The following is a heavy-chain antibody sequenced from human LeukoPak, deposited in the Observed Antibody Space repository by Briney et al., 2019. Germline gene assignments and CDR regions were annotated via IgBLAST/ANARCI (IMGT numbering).Heavy chain of an antibody. CDR1: GFTFSSYG. CDR3: AKGGYYYGYFDY. J-gene: IGHJ4*02. CDR2: ISGSGGST. D-gene: IGHD3-22*01. Sequence: GGTLRLSCAASGFTFSSYGMSWVRQAPGKWLEWVSAISGSGGSTYYADSVKGRFTISRDNSKNTLYLQMNSLRAEDTAVYYCAKGGYYYGYFDYWGQGTLVTVSS. V-gene: IGHV3-23*01.